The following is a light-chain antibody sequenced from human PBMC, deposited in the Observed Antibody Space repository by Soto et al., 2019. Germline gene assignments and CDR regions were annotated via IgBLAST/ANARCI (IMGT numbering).Light chain of an antibody. V-gene: IGKV1-39*01. CDR3: QQTYNTPVT. CDR1: QSISGY. J-gene: IGKJ3*01. Sequence: DLPMTQSPASLSASVGDSVTITCRARQSISGYLHWYLQQPGKAPKHLISGASTLQSGVPSRFTGSGSETSFTLTISSLQPEDFGTYYCQQTYNTPVTFGPGTKVEI. CDR2: GAS.